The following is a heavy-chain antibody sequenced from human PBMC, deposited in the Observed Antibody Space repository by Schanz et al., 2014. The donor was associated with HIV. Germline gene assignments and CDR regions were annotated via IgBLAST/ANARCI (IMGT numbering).Heavy chain of an antibody. J-gene: IGHJ4*02. CDR1: GFTFSSHA. Sequence: EVQLLDSGGGLVQPGGSLRLSCEASGFTFSSHAMHWVRQAPGKGLEWVAVITGSGSSKYYADSVKGRITIARDNYKNTLFQKMNSLRAEDTAIYCSAKESAEWQPEYWGQGTLVTVSS. D-gene: IGHD1-26*01. V-gene: IGHV3-23*01. CDR3: AKESAEWQPEY. CDR2: ITGSGSSK.